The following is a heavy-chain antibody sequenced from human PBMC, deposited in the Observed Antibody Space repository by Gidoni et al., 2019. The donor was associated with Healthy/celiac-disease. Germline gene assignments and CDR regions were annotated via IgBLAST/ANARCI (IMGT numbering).Heavy chain of an antibody. CDR2: IGGSGGRK. V-gene: IGHV3-23*01. J-gene: IGHJ4*02. D-gene: IGHD6-19*01. CDR1: GFTFSSYA. Sequence: EVQLLESGGGLVQPGGSLRLSCAASGFTFSSYAMSWVRQAPGKGLGWVSAIGGSGGRKYYADSVKGRFTISRDNSKNTLYLQMNSLRAEDTAVYYCAKDEGYSSGWYFDYWGQGTLVTVSS. CDR3: AKDEGYSSGWYFDY.